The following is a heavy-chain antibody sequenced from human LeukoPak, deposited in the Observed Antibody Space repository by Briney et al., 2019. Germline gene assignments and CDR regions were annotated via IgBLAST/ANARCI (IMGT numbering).Heavy chain of an antibody. CDR2: ISAYNGNT. Sequence: ASVKVSCKASGYTFTSYGISWVRQAPGQGLEWVGWISAYNGNTNYAQKLQGRVTMTTDTSTSTAYMELRSLRSDDTAAYYCARVEAVGSSSSDNWFDPWGQGTLVTVSS. J-gene: IGHJ5*02. V-gene: IGHV1-18*01. CDR3: ARVEAVGSSSSDNWFDP. D-gene: IGHD6-6*01. CDR1: GYTFTSYG.